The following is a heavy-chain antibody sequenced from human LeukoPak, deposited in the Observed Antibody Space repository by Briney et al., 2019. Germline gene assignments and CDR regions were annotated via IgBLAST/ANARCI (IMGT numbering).Heavy chain of an antibody. J-gene: IGHJ4*02. Sequence: SETLSLTCTVSGGSISSYYWSWIRQPPGKGLEWIGYIYYSGSAIYSPSLKSRLTISVDTSKNQFSLRLSSVTAADTAVYYCARGPEWYYFDYWGQGTLVTVSS. CDR1: GGSISSYY. CDR2: IYYSGSA. V-gene: IGHV4-59*08. D-gene: IGHD3-3*01. CDR3: ARGPEWYYFDY.